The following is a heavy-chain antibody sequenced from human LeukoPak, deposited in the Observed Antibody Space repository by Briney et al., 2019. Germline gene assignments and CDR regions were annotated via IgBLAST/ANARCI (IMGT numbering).Heavy chain of an antibody. CDR1: GFTFGNYD. Sequence: GGSLRLSCAASGFTFGNYDMSWVRQVPGKGLEWVSVISSSGINTYYADSVKGRFTISRDNSKNTLFLQMISLRAEDTAVYYCAKFVGALDSWGQGTLVTVSS. J-gene: IGHJ4*02. CDR3: AKFVGALDS. V-gene: IGHV3-23*01. CDR2: ISSSGINT. D-gene: IGHD1-26*01.